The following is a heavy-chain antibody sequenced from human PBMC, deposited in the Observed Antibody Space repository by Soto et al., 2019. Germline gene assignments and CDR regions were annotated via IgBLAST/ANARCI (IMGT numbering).Heavy chain of an antibody. CDR2: IKQDGSEK. J-gene: IGHJ6*02. CDR3: ARVHSPGGYDFWSGYYPPYSYGMDV. D-gene: IGHD3-3*01. V-gene: IGHV3-7*01. CDR1: GFTFSSYW. Sequence: GGSLRLSCAASGFTFSSYWMSWVRQAPGKGLEWVANIKQDGSEKYYVDSVKGRFTISRDNAKNSLYLQMNSLRAEDTAVYYCARVHSPGGYDFWSGYYPPYSYGMDVWGQGTTVTVSS.